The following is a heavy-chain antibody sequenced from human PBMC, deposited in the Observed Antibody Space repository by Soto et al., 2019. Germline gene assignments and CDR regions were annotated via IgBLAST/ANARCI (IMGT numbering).Heavy chain of an antibody. CDR3: ARHVLRFLEWLLHPALYYFDY. J-gene: IGHJ4*02. CDR1: GGSISSSSYY. D-gene: IGHD3-3*01. Sequence: PSETLSLTCTVSGGSISSSSYYWGWIRQPPGKGLEWIGSIYYSGSTYYNPSLKSRVTISVDTSKNQFSLKLSSVTAADTAVYYCARHVLRFLEWLLHPALYYFDYWGQGTLVTVSS. CDR2: IYYSGST. V-gene: IGHV4-39*01.